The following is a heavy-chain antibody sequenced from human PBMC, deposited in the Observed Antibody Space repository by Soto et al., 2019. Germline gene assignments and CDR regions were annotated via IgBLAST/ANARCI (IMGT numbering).Heavy chain of an antibody. CDR2: IYHSGSS. Sequence: QVQLQESGPGLVKPSETLSLTCAVSGGSISTSDWWSWVRQPPGKGLEWIGEIYHSGSSNYNPSLKSRVTISVDKSNNQFSLKLTSVTAADTAVYYCARGLAATGYQWGQGTRVTVSS. CDR1: GGSISTSDW. V-gene: IGHV4-4*02. J-gene: IGHJ4*02. D-gene: IGHD6-13*01. CDR3: ARGLAATGYQ.